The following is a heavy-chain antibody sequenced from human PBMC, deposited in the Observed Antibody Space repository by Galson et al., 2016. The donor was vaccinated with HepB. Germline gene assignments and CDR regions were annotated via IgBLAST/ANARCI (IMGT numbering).Heavy chain of an antibody. CDR1: GFTFRSPI. CDR2: ITSSSSYL. Sequence: SLRLSCAASGFTFRSPILSWVRQAPGKGLAWVSSITSSSSYLYYGNSAKGRFTISRDNGKKSVYLQMNSLRAEDTAVYYCARVGSVTIDAFDIWGQGTMVTVSS. V-gene: IGHV3-21*01. J-gene: IGHJ3*02. D-gene: IGHD4-17*01. CDR3: ARVGSVTIDAFDI.